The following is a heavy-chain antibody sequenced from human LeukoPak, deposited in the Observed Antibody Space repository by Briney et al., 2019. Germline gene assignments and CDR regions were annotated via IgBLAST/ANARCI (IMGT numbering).Heavy chain of an antibody. D-gene: IGHD3-22*01. Sequence: SATLSLTCAVYGGSFSGYYWSWIRNPPGKGLRWLGEIYHSGSTNYNPSLKSRVTISVDKSKNQFSLKLSSVTAADTAVYYCARLTYYYDSSGYPILYYFDYWGQGTLVTVSS. CDR3: ARLTYYYDSSGYPILYYFDY. CDR2: IYHSGST. V-gene: IGHV4-34*01. J-gene: IGHJ4*02. CDR1: GGSFSGYY.